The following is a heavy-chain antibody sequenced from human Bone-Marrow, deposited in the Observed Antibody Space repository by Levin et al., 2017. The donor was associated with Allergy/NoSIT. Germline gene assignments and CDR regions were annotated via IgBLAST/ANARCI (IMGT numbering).Heavy chain of an antibody. D-gene: IGHD3-10*01. Sequence: ASVKVSCKTSGGTFSGYAINWVRQAPGQGLEWMGGIIPISGTVNYAQRFQGRVTFSADKSTTTAYMELSSPRPEDTAVYYCARDRTRSYYGSGSYFDYWGQGTLVTVSS. J-gene: IGHJ5*01. V-gene: IGHV1-69*06. CDR2: IIPISGTV. CDR3: ARDRTRSYYGSGSYFDY. CDR1: GGTFSGYA.